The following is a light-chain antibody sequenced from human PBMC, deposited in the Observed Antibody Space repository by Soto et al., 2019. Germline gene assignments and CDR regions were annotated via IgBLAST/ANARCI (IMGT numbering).Light chain of an antibody. CDR3: HHSYTDPTT. Sequence: SQMAQSRSSLSESVGGSVTITCQAIQRIRKYLNWYQQKPGKAPKLLIYADSSLQSGVPSRCRGSGSGKDFRLTSSRRQHEYSLTYYDHHSYTDPTTFGQGTKVDIK. CDR2: ADS. J-gene: IGKJ1*01. CDR1: QRIRKY. V-gene: IGKV1-39*01.